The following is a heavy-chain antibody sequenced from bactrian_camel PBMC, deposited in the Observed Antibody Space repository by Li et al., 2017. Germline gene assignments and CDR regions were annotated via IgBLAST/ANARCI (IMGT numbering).Heavy chain of an antibody. D-gene: IGHD6*01. CDR2: ISTDGSTA. CDR3: AQDAWYGNAWYLLY. J-gene: IGHJ4*01. CDR1: GFTFSNYY. V-gene: IGHV3-2*01. Sequence: HVQLVESGGGLVQPGGSLRLSCAASGFTFSNYYMSWVRQIPGKGLEWLSSISTDGSTAYDADSLKGRFTISRDNAKNTLYLSLNSLKTEDTAMYYCAQDAWYGNAWYLLYWGQGTQVTVS.